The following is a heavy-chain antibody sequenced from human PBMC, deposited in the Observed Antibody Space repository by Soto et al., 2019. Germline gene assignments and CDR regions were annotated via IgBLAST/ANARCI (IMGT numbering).Heavy chain of an antibody. Sequence: ASVKVSCKASGYTFTGYYMHWVRQAPGQGLGWMGWINPNSGGTNYAQKFQGWVTMTRDTSISTAYMELSRLRSDDTAVYYCARADSIIAAADYWGQGTLVTVSS. D-gene: IGHD6-13*01. J-gene: IGHJ4*02. CDR1: GYTFTGYY. CDR2: INPNSGGT. V-gene: IGHV1-2*04. CDR3: ARADSIIAAADY.